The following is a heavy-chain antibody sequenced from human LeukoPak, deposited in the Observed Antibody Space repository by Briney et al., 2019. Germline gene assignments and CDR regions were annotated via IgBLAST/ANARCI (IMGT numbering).Heavy chain of an antibody. CDR3: ARDRGAAGYMVV. V-gene: IGHV4-59*01. CDR2: IYHSGRV. J-gene: IGHJ6*03. CDR1: GGSFSSDV. Sequence: SETLSLTCTVSGGSFSSDVWSWIRQPPGKGLEWIGYIYHSGRVNYNPSLKRRVTISVETSKNQFSLQLSTVTAADTAKYCSARDRGAAGYMVVGGKGTTVIVSS. D-gene: IGHD3-10*01.